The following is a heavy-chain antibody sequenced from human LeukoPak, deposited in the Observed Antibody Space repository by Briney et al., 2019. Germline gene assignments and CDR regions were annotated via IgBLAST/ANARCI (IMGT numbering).Heavy chain of an antibody. D-gene: IGHD4-17*01. J-gene: IGHJ4*02. CDR1: GDSISSGASY. Sequence: PSQTESLTCTVSGDSISSGASYWSWIRRPPGEGLEWIGYIYHSGTSYYNPSLRSRVTISVDTSKNQFSLNLSSVTDADTAVYYCARRDVTTHRFDYWGQGTLVTVSS. V-gene: IGHV4-30-4*01. CDR2: IYHSGTS. CDR3: ARRDVTTHRFDY.